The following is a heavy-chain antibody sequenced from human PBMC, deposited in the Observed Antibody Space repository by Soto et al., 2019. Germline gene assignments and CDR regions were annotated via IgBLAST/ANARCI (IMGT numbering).Heavy chain of an antibody. CDR1: GFTFSSYA. CDR3: ARDEQLALDY. CDR2: ISYDGTNK. V-gene: IGHV3-30-3*01. Sequence: QVQLVESGGGVVQPGRSLRLSCAASGFTFSSYAMHWVRQAPGKGLEWVAVISYDGTNKYYAYSVKGRFTISRDNSKDTLYLQMNSLRAEDTAVYYCARDEQLALDYWGQGTLVTVSS. J-gene: IGHJ4*02. D-gene: IGHD6-6*01.